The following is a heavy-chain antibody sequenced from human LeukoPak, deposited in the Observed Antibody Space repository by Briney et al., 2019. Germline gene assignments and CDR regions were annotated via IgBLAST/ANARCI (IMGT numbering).Heavy chain of an antibody. CDR2: ISGSGGST. Sequence: GGSLRLSCAASGFTFSSYAMSWVRQAPGKGLEWVSAISGSGGSTYYADSVKGRFTISRDNSKNTLYLQMNSLRAEDTAVYYCAKDHGGSSGWLGGLPGTFDYWGQGTLVTVSS. J-gene: IGHJ4*02. D-gene: IGHD6-19*01. CDR1: GFTFSSYA. CDR3: AKDHGGSSGWLGGLPGTFDY. V-gene: IGHV3-23*01.